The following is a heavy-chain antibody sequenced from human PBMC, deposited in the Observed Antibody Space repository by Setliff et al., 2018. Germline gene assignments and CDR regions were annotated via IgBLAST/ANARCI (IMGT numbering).Heavy chain of an antibody. CDR3: ARAGYSYGAGADAFDI. V-gene: IGHV4-34*01. J-gene: IGHJ3*02. Sequence: SETLSLTCTVSGDSISSYYWSWIRQPPGKGLEWIGEINHSGSTNYNPSLKSRVTISVDTSKNQFSLKLSSVTAADTAVYYCARAGYSYGAGADAFDIWGQGTMVTVSS. CDR2: INHSGST. D-gene: IGHD5-18*01. CDR1: GDSISSYY.